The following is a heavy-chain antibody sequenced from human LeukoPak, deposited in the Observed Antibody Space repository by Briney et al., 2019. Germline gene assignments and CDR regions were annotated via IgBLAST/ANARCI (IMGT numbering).Heavy chain of an antibody. J-gene: IGHJ4*02. D-gene: IGHD1-7*01. Sequence: PGGSLRLSCAASGFTFSSYWMSWVRQAPGKGLEWVANIKQDGSEKYYVDSVKGRFTISRDNAKNSLYLQMNSLRAEDTAVYYCARARAQPYNWNSFVFTYWGQGTLVTVSS. V-gene: IGHV3-7*01. CDR1: GFTFSSYW. CDR2: IKQDGSEK. CDR3: ARARAQPYNWNSFVFTY.